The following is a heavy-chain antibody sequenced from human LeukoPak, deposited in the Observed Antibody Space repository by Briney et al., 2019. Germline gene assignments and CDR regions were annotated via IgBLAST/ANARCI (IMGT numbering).Heavy chain of an antibody. V-gene: IGHV3-33*06. J-gene: IGHJ5*02. Sequence: GGSLRLSCAASGFTFSSYGMHWVRQAPGKGLEWVAVIWYDGSNKYYADSVKGRFTTSRDNSKNTLYLHMNSLRDEDTAVYYCAKDFYYDSSGSSPRQGPLFDPWGQGTLVTVSS. CDR1: GFTFSSYG. CDR2: IWYDGSNK. CDR3: AKDFYYDSSGSSPRQGPLFDP. D-gene: IGHD3-22*01.